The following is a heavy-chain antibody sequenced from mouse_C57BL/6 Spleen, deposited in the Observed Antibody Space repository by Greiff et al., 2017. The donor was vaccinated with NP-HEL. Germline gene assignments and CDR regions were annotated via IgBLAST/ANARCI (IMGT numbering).Heavy chain of an antibody. D-gene: IGHD2-4*01. CDR2: INPNNGGT. V-gene: IGHV1-18*01. CDR1: GYTFTDYN. J-gene: IGHJ2*01. Sequence: EVQLQQSGPELVKPGASVKIPCKASGYTFTDYNMDWVKQSHGKSLEWIGDINPNNGGTIYNQKFKGKATLTVDKSSSTAYMELRSLTSEDTAVYYCARRALMITTGHYFDYWGQGTTLTVSS. CDR3: ARRALMITTGHYFDY.